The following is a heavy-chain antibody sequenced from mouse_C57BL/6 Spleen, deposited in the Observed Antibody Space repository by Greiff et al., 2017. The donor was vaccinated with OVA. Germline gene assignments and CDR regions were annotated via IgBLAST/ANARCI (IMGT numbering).Heavy chain of an antibody. J-gene: IGHJ3*01. CDR2: IDPETGGT. D-gene: IGHD2-5*01. CDR1: GYTFTDYE. Sequence: VQLQQSGAELVRPGASVTLSCKASGYTFTDYEMHWVKQTPVHGLEWIGAIDPETGGTAYNQKFKGKAILTADKSSSTAYMELRSLTSEDSAVYYCLYSTPAGFAYWGQGTLVTVSA. CDR3: LYSTPAGFAY. V-gene: IGHV1-15*01.